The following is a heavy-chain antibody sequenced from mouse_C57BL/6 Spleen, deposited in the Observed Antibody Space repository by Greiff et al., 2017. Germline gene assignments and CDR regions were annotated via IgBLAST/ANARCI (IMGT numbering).Heavy chain of an antibody. V-gene: IGHV2-6-1*01. CDR3: ARHDDYDVGALNY. D-gene: IGHD2-4*01. J-gene: IGHJ2*01. CDR2: IWSDGST. Sequence: VMLVESGPGLVAPSQSLSITCTVSGFSLTSYGVHWVRQPPGKGLEWLVVIWSDGSTTYNSALKSRLSISKDNSKSQVFLKMNSLQTDDTAMYYCARHDDYDVGALNYWGQGTTLTVSS. CDR1: GFSLTSYG.